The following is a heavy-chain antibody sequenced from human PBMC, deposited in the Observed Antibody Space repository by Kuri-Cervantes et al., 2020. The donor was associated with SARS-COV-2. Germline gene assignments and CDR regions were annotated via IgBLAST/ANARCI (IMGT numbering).Heavy chain of an antibody. Sequence: SQTLSLTCAVSGGSISSSNWWSWVRQPPGKGLEWSGSIYYSGSTYYNPSLKSRVTISVDTSKNQFSLKLGSVTAADTAVYYCATQSRGNYWGQGTLVTVSS. CDR3: ATQSRGNY. J-gene: IGHJ4*02. CDR1: GGSISSSNW. D-gene: IGHD3-16*01. CDR2: IYYSGST. V-gene: IGHV4-39*01.